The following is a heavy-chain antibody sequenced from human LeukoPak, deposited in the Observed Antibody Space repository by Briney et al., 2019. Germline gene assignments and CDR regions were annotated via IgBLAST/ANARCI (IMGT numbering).Heavy chain of an antibody. CDR2: ISSSSSYI. J-gene: IGHJ4*02. CDR3: ARGTRGGDADY. Sequence: GGSLRLSCAASGFTFSSYSMNWVRPAPGKGLEWVSSISSSSSYIYYADSVKGRFTISRDNAKNELYLQMNSLRAEDTAVYYCARGTRGGDADYWGQGTRVTVSS. V-gene: IGHV3-21*01. D-gene: IGHD2-21*02. CDR1: GFTFSSYS.